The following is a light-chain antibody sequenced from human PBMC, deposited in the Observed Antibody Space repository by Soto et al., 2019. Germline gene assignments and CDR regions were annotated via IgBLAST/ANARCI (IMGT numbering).Light chain of an antibody. V-gene: IGKV1-39*01. CDR1: QSVSTY. Sequence: DIQMTQSPYSLSTSVGDRVTITCRTSQSVSTYLNWYQQRPGKAPKLLIYGASSLQSGVPSRFSGSGSGTHFTLTISSLQPEDFATYYCQEGSTLLTFGGGTKVGIK. J-gene: IGKJ4*01. CDR3: QEGSTLLT. CDR2: GAS.